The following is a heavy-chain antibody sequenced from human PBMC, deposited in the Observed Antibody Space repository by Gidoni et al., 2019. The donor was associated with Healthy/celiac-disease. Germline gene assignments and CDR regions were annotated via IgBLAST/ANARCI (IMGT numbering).Heavy chain of an antibody. CDR3: ARDEGDYYYGMDV. CDR2: IWYDGSNK. CDR1: GFTFRSYG. V-gene: IGHV3-33*01. J-gene: IGHJ6*02. Sequence: GVVQPGRSLRLSCAASGFTFRSYGMHWVRQAPGKGLEWVAVIWYDGSNKYYADSVKGRFTISRDNSKNTLYLQMNSLRAEDTAVYYCARDEGDYYYGMDVWGQGTTVTVSS.